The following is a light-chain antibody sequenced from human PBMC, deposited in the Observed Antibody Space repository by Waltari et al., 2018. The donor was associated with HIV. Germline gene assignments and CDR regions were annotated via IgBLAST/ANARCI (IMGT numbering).Light chain of an antibody. CDR2: RNN. CDR1: SSNIGSNY. J-gene: IGLJ1*01. CDR3: AAWDDSLLYV. V-gene: IGLV1-47*01. Sequence: QSVLTQPPSASGTPGQRVTISCSGSSSNIGSNYVYWYQQLPGTAPKLLIYRNNQRPSGVPDRCSGSKSGTSASLAISGVRSEDEADYYCAAWDDSLLYVFGTGTKVTVL.